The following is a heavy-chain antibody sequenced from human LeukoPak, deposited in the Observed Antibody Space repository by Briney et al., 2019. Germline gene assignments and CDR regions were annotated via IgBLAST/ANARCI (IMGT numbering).Heavy chain of an antibody. CDR3: AKGPLSSHYYDSSVPEEAPV. CDR2: ISGSGGST. V-gene: IGHV3-23*01. D-gene: IGHD3-22*01. Sequence: GGSLRLSCAASGFTFSSYAMSWVRQAPGKGLEWVSAISGSGGSTYYADSVKGRFTISRDNSKNTLYLQMNSLRAEDTAVYYCAKGPLSSHYYDSSVPEEAPVWGQGTLVTVSS. CDR1: GFTFSSYA. J-gene: IGHJ4*02.